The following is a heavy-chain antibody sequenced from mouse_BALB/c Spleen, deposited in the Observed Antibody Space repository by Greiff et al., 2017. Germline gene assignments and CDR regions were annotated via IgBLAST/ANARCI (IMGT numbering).Heavy chain of an antibody. V-gene: IGHV1-12*01. CDR3: ARNGNYPYAIDC. CDR2: IYPGNGDT. J-gene: IGHJ4*01. Sequence: LQESGAELVKPGASVKMSCKASGYTFTSYNMHWVKQTPGQGLEWIGAIYPGNGDTSYNQKFKGKATLTADKSSSTAYMQLSSLTSEDSAVYYCARNGNYPYAIDCWGQGTSVTVSS. CDR1: GYTFTSYN. D-gene: IGHD2-1*01.